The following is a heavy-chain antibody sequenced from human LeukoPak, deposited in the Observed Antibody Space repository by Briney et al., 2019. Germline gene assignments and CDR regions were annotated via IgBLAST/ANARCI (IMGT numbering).Heavy chain of an antibody. CDR1: GGSISSYD. Sequence: PSETLSLTCTVSGGSISSYDWSWIRQPPGKGLEWIGEINHSGRTYYNPSLKSRVTISIDTSTSHFSLSLTSVTAADTAVYYCAGGSSGPRLASWGQGTLVTVSS. J-gene: IGHJ5*01. D-gene: IGHD6-19*01. CDR3: AGGSSGPRLAS. V-gene: IGHV4-34*01. CDR2: INHSGRT.